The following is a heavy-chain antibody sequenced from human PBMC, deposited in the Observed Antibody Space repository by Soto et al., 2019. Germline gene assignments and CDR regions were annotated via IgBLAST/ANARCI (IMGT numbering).Heavy chain of an antibody. CDR1: GGTFSSYA. J-gene: IGHJ4*02. CDR3: AGHSSSRCPFDY. V-gene: IGHV1-69*13. Sequence: GASVKVSCKASGGTFSSYAISWVRQAPGQGLEWMGGIIPIFGTANYAQKFQGRVTITADESTSTAYMELSSLRSEDTAVYYCAGHSSSRCPFDYWGQGTLVTVSS. D-gene: IGHD6-13*01. CDR2: IIPIFGTA.